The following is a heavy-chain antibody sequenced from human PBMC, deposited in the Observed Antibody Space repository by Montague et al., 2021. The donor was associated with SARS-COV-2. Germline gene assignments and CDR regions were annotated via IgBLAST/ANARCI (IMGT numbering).Heavy chain of an antibody. J-gene: IGHJ6*02. CDR3: ARGQQWLGAVYYYYGMDV. V-gene: IGHV6-1*01. D-gene: IGHD6-19*01. Sequence: CAISGDSVSSNSAAWNWLRQSPSRGLEWLGRTYYRSKWCNDYALSVKSRITINPDTSKNQFSLQLNSVTPEDTAVYYCARGQQWLGAVYYYYGMDVWGQGTTVTVSS. CDR2: TYYRSKWCN. CDR1: GDSVSSNSAA.